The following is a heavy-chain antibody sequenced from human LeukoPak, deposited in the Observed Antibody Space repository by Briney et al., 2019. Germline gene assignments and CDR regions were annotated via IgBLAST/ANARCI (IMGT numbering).Heavy chain of an antibody. CDR3: RREFGVIPDY. V-gene: IGHV3-21*01. CDR1: GFTFSSYS. J-gene: IGHJ4*02. D-gene: IGHD3-16*01. CDR2: ISSSSSYI. Sequence: GGSLRLSCAASGFTFSSYSMNWVRQAPGKGLEGVSSISSSSSYIYSADSVKGRFTISRDNAKNSLYLQMNSLRAQDTTVCYFRREFGVIPDYWGQGALVTVSS.